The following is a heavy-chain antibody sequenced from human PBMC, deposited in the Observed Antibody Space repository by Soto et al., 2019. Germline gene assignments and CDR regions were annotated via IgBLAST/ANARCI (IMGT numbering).Heavy chain of an antibody. D-gene: IGHD1-26*01. V-gene: IGHV3-74*01. CDR1: GFTFSNYW. Sequence: EVQLVESGGGLVQPGGSLRLSCAASGFTFSNYWMHWVRQAPGKGLVWVSRINSDGSSTSYADSVKGRFTISRDNAKNPLYLQMNSLRAEDTAVYYCAVVGAKGKAYWGQGTLVTVSS. J-gene: IGHJ4*02. CDR3: AVVGAKGKAY. CDR2: INSDGSST.